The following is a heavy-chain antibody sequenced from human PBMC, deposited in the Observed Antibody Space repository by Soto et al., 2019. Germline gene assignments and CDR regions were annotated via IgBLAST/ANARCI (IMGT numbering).Heavy chain of an antibody. D-gene: IGHD3-22*01. CDR3: ARGSPMYYYDSSGYYDY. V-gene: IGHV3-21*01. Sequence: PGGSLRLSCAASGFTFSSYIMNWVRQAPGEGLEWVSSISSSSSYIYYADSVKGRFTISRDNAKNSLYLQMNSLRAEDTAVYYCARGSPMYYYDSSGYYDYWGQGTLVTVSS. CDR1: GFTFSSYI. CDR2: ISSSSSYI. J-gene: IGHJ4*02.